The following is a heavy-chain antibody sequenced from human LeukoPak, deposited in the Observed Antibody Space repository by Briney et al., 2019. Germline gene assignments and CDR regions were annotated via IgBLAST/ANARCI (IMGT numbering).Heavy chain of an antibody. CDR3: ATGHTSLAP. J-gene: IGHJ4*02. Sequence: GGSLRLSCAASGFTFSTSWMTWVRQAPGKGLEFVANIKHDGSERYYVDSVKGRFTISRDNAKNPLYLQMDSLRAEDTAAYFCATGHTSLAPGGQGTLVTVSS. CDR2: IKHDGSER. CDR1: GFTFSTSW. V-gene: IGHV3-7*01.